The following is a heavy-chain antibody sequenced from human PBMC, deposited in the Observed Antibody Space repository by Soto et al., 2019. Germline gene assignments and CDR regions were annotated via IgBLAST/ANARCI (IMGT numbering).Heavy chain of an antibody. Sequence: GASVKVSCKASGYTFTSYYMHWVRQAPGQGLEWMGIINPSGGSTSYAQKFQGRVTMTRDTSTSTVYMELSSLRSEDTAVYYCARDDGAYYDSSGYYYVSGGAFDIWG. CDR3: ARDDGAYYDSSGYYYVSGGAFDI. CDR1: GYTFTSYY. CDR2: INPSGGST. V-gene: IGHV1-46*01. D-gene: IGHD3-22*01. J-gene: IGHJ3*02.